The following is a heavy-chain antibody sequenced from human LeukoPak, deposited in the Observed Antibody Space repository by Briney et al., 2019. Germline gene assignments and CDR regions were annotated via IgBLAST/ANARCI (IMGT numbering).Heavy chain of an antibody. Sequence: LSLTCTVSGGSISSYYWNWIRQPPGKGLEWVAIISYDGNNKYYADSVKGRFSISRDNSKNTLYLQMDSLRAEDTAVYYCAKDRGIAVAGNARWFDLWGQGTLVTVSS. CDR1: GGSISSYY. D-gene: IGHD6-19*01. CDR3: AKDRGIAVAGNARWFDL. V-gene: IGHV3-30*18. CDR2: ISYDGNNK. J-gene: IGHJ5*02.